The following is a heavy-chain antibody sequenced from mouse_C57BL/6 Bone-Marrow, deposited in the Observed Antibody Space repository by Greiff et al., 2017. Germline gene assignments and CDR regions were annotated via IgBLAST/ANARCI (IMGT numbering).Heavy chain of an antibody. D-gene: IGHD1-1*01. CDR2: ISDGGSYT. CDR3: ARIYYYGSSYVLHYYFDY. Sequence: EVQLVESGGGLVKPGGSLKLSCAASGFTFSSYAMSWVRQTPEKRLEWVATISDGGSYTYYPDNVKGRFTISRDNAKNNLYLQMSHLKSDDTAMYYCARIYYYGSSYVLHYYFDYWGQGTTLTVSS. CDR1: GFTFSSYA. J-gene: IGHJ2*01. V-gene: IGHV5-4*01.